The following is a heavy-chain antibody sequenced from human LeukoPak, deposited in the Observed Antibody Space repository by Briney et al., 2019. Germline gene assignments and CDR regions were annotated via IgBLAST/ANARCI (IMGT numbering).Heavy chain of an antibody. J-gene: IGHJ4*02. D-gene: IGHD3-9*01. V-gene: IGHV3-7*03. CDR1: GFTFSSFW. CDR3: TRVSGGYDMSDY. Sequence: GGSLRLSCAASGFTFSSFWMSWVRQAPGKGLEWVANIRKDGSLQYYVDSVEGRFTISRDNAKNSLYLQMNTLRSDDTAVYYCTRVSGGYDMSDYWGQGTLGTVSS. CDR2: IRKDGSLQ.